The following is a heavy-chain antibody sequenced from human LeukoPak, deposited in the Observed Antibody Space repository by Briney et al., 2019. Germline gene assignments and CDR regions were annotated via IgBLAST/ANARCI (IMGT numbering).Heavy chain of an antibody. D-gene: IGHD6-6*01. Sequence: GGSLRLSCAASGFTFSSYAMHWVRQAPGKGLEWVAVISYDGGNEYYADSVKGRFTISRDNSKNTLYLQMNNLRAEDTAVCHCAGDRGSSWFDPWGQGTLVTVSS. V-gene: IGHV3-30-3*01. J-gene: IGHJ5*02. CDR1: GFTFSSYA. CDR3: AGDRGSSWFDP. CDR2: ISYDGGNE.